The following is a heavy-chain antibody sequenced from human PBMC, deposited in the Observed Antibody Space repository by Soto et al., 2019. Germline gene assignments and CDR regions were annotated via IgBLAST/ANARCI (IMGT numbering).Heavy chain of an antibody. D-gene: IGHD3-10*01. CDR1: GFSLNTDGEG. CDR2: IYWDDDE. CDR3: AHSRNLITEDAQVGDFDY. J-gene: IGHJ4*02. Sequence: QITLKESGPTQVKPTQTLTLTCSFSGFSLNTDGEGVGWVRQPPGEALEWLALIYWDDDERYSPSLKTRLTITNDPSKNQVVLIMTNMEPVDTATYYCAHSRNLITEDAQVGDFDYWGQGTLVTVSS. V-gene: IGHV2-5*02.